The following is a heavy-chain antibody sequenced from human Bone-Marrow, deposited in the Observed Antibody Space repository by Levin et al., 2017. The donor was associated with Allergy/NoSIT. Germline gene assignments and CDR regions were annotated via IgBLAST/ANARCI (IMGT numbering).Heavy chain of an antibody. CDR1: GYTFTGYY. CDR2: INPNSGGT. J-gene: IGHJ6*02. D-gene: IGHD2-2*02. CDR3: ARVGDIVVVPAAIYYYYGMDV. Sequence: ASVKVSCKASGYTFTGYYMHWVRQAPGQGLEWMGRINPNSGGTNYAQKFQGRVTMTRDTSISTAYMELSRLRSDDTAVYYCARVGDIVVVPAAIYYYYGMDVWGQGTTVTVSS. V-gene: IGHV1-2*06.